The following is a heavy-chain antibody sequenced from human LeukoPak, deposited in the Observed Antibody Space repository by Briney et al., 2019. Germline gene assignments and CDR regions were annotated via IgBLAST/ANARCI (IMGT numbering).Heavy chain of an antibody. CDR3: ARSRTYYYDSSGPPLPYYFDY. V-gene: IGHV3-53*01. Sequence: GGSLRLSCAASGFTVSSNYMSWVRQAPGKGLEWVSVIYSGGSTSYADSVKGRFTISRDNSMNTLYLQMNSLRAEDTAVYYCARSRTYYYDSSGPPLPYYFDYWGQGTLVTVSS. D-gene: IGHD3-22*01. J-gene: IGHJ4*02. CDR1: GFTVSSNY. CDR2: IYSGGST.